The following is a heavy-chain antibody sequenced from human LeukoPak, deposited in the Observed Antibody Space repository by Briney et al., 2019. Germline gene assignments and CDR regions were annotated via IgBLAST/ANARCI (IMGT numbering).Heavy chain of an antibody. CDR2: IYYTGNT. Sequence: SETLSLTCTVSGGSLSSFYRSWIRQPPGKGLEWIGYIYYTGNTNYNPSLKSRVTISVDTSKNQFSLKLSSVTAADTAVYYCARPQRPYSSGWYEGPFDYWGRGALVTVSS. J-gene: IGHJ4*02. D-gene: IGHD6-19*01. CDR1: GGSLSSFY. V-gene: IGHV4-59*01. CDR3: ARPQRPYSSGWYEGPFDY.